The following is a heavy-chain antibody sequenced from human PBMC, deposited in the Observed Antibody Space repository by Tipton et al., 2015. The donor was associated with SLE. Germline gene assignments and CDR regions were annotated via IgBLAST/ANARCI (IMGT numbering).Heavy chain of an antibody. Sequence: QLVQSGAEVKKPGASVKLSCKASGYTFTAYDINWVRQATGQGLEWMGWMNPNSGNTAYAQKFQGRVTMTRDTSISTAYVRRSSLSSEDTALCYCARVDEYSSTPWGQGSLGSVSS. CDR2: MNPNSGNT. J-gene: IGHJ1*01. CDR1: GYTFTAYD. CDR3: ARVDEYSSTP. D-gene: IGHD5-18*01. V-gene: IGHV1-8*02.